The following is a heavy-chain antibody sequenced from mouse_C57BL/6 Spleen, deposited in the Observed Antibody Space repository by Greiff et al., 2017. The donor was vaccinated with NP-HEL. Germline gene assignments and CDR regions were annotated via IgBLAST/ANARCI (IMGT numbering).Heavy chain of an antibody. CDR2: IRLKSDNYAT. CDR3: TGVDGYYPWFAY. CDR1: GFTFSNYW. V-gene: IGHV6-3*01. Sequence: EVKVEESGGGLVQPGGSMKLSCVASGFTFSNYWMNWVRQSPEKGLEWVAQIRLKSDNYATHYAESVKGRFTISRDDSKSSVYLQMNNLRAEDTGIYYCTGVDGYYPWFAYWGQGTLVTVSA. D-gene: IGHD2-3*01. J-gene: IGHJ3*01.